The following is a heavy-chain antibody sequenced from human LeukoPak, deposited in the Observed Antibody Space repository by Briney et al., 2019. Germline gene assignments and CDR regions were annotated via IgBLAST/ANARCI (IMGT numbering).Heavy chain of an antibody. D-gene: IGHD6-13*01. J-gene: IGHJ4*02. CDR3: VPTSEAYTSNWNL. V-gene: IGHV1-2*02. CDR1: GYTFIDGY. Sequence: ASVKVSCKASGYTFIDGYMHWVRRALGQGLEWMGWINPLTGFTVYAQRFQGTLTVTSDTSISSAYMEVRSLRFDDTAVYYCVPTSEAYTSNWNLWGQGTLVTVSS. CDR2: INPLTGFT.